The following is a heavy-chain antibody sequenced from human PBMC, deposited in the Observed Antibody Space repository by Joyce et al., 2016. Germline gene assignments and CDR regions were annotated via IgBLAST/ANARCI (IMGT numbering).Heavy chain of an antibody. CDR1: GVTFSNAW. Sequence: EVQLVESGGGLVKPGGSLRLSCAAYGVTFSNAWMSWVRQAPGKGLEWVGRIKSKIEGGTRDYAAPVKGRFNISRDDSKNTLYLQMNRLKTEDTAVYYCTTELGGAFDIWGQGTMVSVSS. CDR3: TTELGGAFDI. V-gene: IGHV3-15*01. CDR2: IKSKIEGGTR. J-gene: IGHJ3*02.